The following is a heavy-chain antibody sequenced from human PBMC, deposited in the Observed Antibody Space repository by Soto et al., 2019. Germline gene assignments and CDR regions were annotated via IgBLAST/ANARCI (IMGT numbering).Heavy chain of an antibody. CDR2: ISYEGSNT. Sequence: GGSLRLSCVASGFTFDTYGIHWVRQAPGKGLRWVALISYEGSNTYYADSVRGRFTISRDNSKNTLYLQMNTLRPEDTGVYYCARVTPGNNLYYFSGLDFWGQGTSVTVSS. V-gene: IGHV3-30-3*01. CDR3: ARVTPGNNLYYFSGLDF. J-gene: IGHJ6*02. CDR1: GFTFDTYG. D-gene: IGHD1-1*01.